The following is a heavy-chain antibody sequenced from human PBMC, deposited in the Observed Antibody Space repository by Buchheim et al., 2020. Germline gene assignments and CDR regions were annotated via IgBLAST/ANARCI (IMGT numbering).Heavy chain of an antibody. J-gene: IGHJ4*01. CDR2: IYPGDSDT. Sequence: EVQLVQSGAEVKKPGESLKISCKGSGYSFSNYWIGWVRQMPGKGLEWLGIIYPGDSDTRYSPSFQGQVTISADKSISPAYLQWSGLKASDTAMYYCARNLGKVPSYFYDNSGYGQYFDYWGQGTL. CDR1: GYSFSNYW. CDR3: ARNLGKVPSYFYDNSGYGQYFDY. D-gene: IGHD3-22*01. V-gene: IGHV5-51*01.